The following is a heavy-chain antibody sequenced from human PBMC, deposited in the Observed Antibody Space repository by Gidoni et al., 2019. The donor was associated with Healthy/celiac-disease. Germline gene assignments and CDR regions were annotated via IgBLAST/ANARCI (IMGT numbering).Heavy chain of an antibody. D-gene: IGHD1-26*01. V-gene: IGHV1-8*01. Sequence: GLEWMGWMNPNSGNTGYAQKFQGRVTMTRNTSISTAYMELSSLRSEDTAVYYCARGQAGVGATSDYWGQGTLVTVSS. J-gene: IGHJ4*02. CDR2: MNPNSGNT. CDR3: ARGQAGVGATSDY.